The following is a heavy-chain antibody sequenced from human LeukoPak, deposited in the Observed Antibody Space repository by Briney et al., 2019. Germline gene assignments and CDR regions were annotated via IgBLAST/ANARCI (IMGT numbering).Heavy chain of an antibody. CDR3: ATDYDVLTGYYSDVGY. CDR1: GFTFSSYS. V-gene: IGHV3-21*01. J-gene: IGHJ4*02. D-gene: IGHD3-9*01. Sequence: PGGSLRLSCAASGFTFSSYSMNWVRQAPGKGLEWVSSISSSSYIYCADSVKGRFTISRDNAKNSLYLQMNSLRAEDTAVYYCATDYDVLTGYYSDVGYWGQGTLVTVSS. CDR2: ISSSSYI.